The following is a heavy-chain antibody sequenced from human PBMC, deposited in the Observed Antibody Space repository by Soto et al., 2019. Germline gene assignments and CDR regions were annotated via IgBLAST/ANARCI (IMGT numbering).Heavy chain of an antibody. CDR3: AKCSGYDILTGYYYYGMDV. Sequence: GGSLRLSCAASGFTFSSYAMSWVRQAPGKGLEWVSAISGSGGSTYYADSVKGRFTISRDNSKNTLYLQMNSLRAEDTAVYYCAKCSGYDILTGYYYYGMDVWGQGTTVTVSS. CDR1: GFTFSSYA. CDR2: ISGSGGST. J-gene: IGHJ6*02. D-gene: IGHD3-9*01. V-gene: IGHV3-23*01.